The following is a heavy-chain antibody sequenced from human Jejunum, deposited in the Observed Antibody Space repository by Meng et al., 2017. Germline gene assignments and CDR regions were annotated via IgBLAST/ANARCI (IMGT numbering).Heavy chain of an antibody. D-gene: IGHD6-25*01. CDR2: IRSKTNNYAT. CDR3: TRLTEAGRSLD. Sequence: GESLKISCTASGFTFSGSAMHWVRQASGKGLEWIGRIRSKTNNYATVYAASVKGRFTVSRDDSNNTAYLQMNSLRTEDTAIYYCTRLTEAGRSLDWGQGTLVTVSS. CDR1: GFTFSGSA. J-gene: IGHJ4*02. V-gene: IGHV3-73*01.